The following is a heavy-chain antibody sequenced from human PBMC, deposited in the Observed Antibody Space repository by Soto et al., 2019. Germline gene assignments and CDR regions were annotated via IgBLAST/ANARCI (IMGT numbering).Heavy chain of an antibody. CDR3: ASDSSSWYARDY. CDR1: GFTFSSYS. J-gene: IGHJ4*02. V-gene: IGHV3-21*01. CDR2: ISSSSSYI. Sequence: GGSLRLSCAASGFTFSSYSMNWVRQAPGKGLEWVSSISSSSSYIYYADSVKGRFTISRDNAKNSLYLQMNSLRAEDTAVYYCASDSSSWYARDYWGQGTLVTVSS. D-gene: IGHD6-13*01.